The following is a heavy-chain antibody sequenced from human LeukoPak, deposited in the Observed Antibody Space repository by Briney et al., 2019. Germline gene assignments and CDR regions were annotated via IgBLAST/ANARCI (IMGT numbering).Heavy chain of an antibody. V-gene: IGHV4-59*08. CDR2: IYYSGTT. Sequence: SETLSLTCTVSGGSISSYYWSWIRQPPGKGLEWIGYIYYSGTTNYNPSLKSRVTISVDTSKNQFSLKLSSVTAADTAIYYCARAVSGRFDYWGQGTLVTVSS. CDR1: GGSISSYY. CDR3: ARAVSGRFDY. J-gene: IGHJ4*02. D-gene: IGHD6-19*01.